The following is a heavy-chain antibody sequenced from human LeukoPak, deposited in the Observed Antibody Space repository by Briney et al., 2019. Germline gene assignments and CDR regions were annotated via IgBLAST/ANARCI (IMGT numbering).Heavy chain of an antibody. V-gene: IGHV4-59*01. CDR1: GGSISSYY. CDR2: IYYSGST. D-gene: IGHD3-3*01. J-gene: IGHJ4*02. CDR3: ARDGFWAFDY. Sequence: SETLSLTCTVSGGSISSYYWSWIRQPPGKGLEWIGYIYYSGSTNYNPSLKSRVTISVDTSKNQFSLKLSSVTAADTAVYYCARDGFWAFDYWGQGTLVTVSS.